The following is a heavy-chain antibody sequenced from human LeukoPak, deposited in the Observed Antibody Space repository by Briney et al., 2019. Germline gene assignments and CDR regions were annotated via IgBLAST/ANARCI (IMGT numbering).Heavy chain of an antibody. CDR1: GFTVSSNY. CDR2: IYSGGST. J-gene: IGHJ6*02. D-gene: IGHD6-13*01. Sequence: GGSLRLSCAASGFTVSSNYMSWVRQAPGKGLQWVSVIYSGGSTYYADSVKGRFTISRDNSKNTLYLQMNSLRAEDTAVYYCAKGPYSSSWYPPYYYYYGMDVWGQGTTVTVSS. CDR3: AKGPYSSSWYPPYYYYYGMDV. V-gene: IGHV3-53*01.